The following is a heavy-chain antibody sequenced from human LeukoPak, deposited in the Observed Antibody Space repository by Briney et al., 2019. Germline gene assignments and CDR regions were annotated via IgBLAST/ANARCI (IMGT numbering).Heavy chain of an antibody. J-gene: IGHJ6*02. V-gene: IGHV4-34*01. CDR2: INRSGST. CDR1: GGSFSGYY. CDR3: ARRITMMNV. Sequence: SETLSLTCAVYGGSFSGYYWSWIRQPPGKGLEWIGEINRSGSTNYNPSLKSRVTISVDTSKNQFSLKLSSVTAADTAVYYCARRITMMNVWGQGTTVTVSS. D-gene: IGHD3-10*01.